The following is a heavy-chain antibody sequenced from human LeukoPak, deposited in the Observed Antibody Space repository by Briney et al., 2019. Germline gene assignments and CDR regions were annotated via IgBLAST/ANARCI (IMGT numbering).Heavy chain of an antibody. Sequence: ASVKVSCKASGYTFTSYYMHWVRQAPGQGLEWMGIINPSGGSTSYAQKFQGRVTMTRDTSTSTAYMELSRLRSDDTAVYYCATDSGSYPFGYWGQGTLVTVSS. V-gene: IGHV1-46*01. D-gene: IGHD1-26*01. CDR1: GYTFTSYY. CDR2: INPSGGST. CDR3: ATDSGSYPFGY. J-gene: IGHJ4*02.